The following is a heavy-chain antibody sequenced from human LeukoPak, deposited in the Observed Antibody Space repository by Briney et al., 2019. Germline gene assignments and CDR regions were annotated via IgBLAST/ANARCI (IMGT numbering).Heavy chain of an antibody. CDR1: GFTLSTYW. Sequence: GGSLSLSCEASGFTLSTYWTSWVRHATRRMLVWGDRNNSDGSNTTYSDSVKGRFTITRDNAKNTLYLQMNSLRDEDTAVYYCAKGYAFDIWGQGTMVTVSS. CDR2: NNSDGSNT. V-gene: IGHV3-74*01. CDR3: AKGYAFDI. J-gene: IGHJ3*02.